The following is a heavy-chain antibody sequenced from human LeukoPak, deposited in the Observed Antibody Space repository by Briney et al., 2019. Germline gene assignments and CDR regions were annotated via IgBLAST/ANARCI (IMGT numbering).Heavy chain of an antibody. Sequence: GGSLRLSCAASGFTFSSSAMSWVRQAPGKGLEWVSTISGSGSGSSTYYADSVKGRFTISRDNAKNSLYLQMNSLRAEDTAVYYCARVVDTPMVLYGAFDIWGQGTMVTVSS. CDR2: ISGSGSGSST. J-gene: IGHJ3*02. CDR1: GFTFSSSA. V-gene: IGHV3-23*01. D-gene: IGHD5-18*01. CDR3: ARVVDTPMVLYGAFDI.